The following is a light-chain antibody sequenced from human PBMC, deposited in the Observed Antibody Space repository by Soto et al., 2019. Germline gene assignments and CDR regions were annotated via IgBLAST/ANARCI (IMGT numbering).Light chain of an antibody. CDR1: QSVTSSY. CDR2: GAS. CDR3: EQYDKSIT. V-gene: IGKV3-20*01. Sequence: EIVLTQSPGTLSLSPGERATLSCRASQSVTSSYLAWYQQKPGQAPRLLIYGASSRATGIPDRLSGSGSGTDFTLTINRLEPEDFAVYYCEQYDKSITFGGGTKVDIK. J-gene: IGKJ4*01.